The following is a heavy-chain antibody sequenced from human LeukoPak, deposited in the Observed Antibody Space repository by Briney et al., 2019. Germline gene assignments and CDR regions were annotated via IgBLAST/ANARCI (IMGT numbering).Heavy chain of an antibody. D-gene: IGHD2-21*02. Sequence: SVKVSCKASGGTFSSYAISWVRQAPGQGLEWMGGIISIFGTANYAQKFQGRVTITADESTSTAYMELSSLRSEDTAVYYCARGDLAYCGGDCYSRLDYWGQGTLVTVSS. CDR1: GGTFSSYA. J-gene: IGHJ4*02. CDR3: ARGDLAYCGGDCYSRLDY. V-gene: IGHV1-69*01. CDR2: IISIFGTA.